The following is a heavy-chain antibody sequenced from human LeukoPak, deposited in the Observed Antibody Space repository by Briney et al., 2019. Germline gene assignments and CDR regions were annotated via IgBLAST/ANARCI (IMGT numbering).Heavy chain of an antibody. Sequence: PGGSLRLSCAASGFTFSSYGMSWVRQAPGKGLEWVSAIETGGASTYYADSVKGRFTISRDNAMNSLYLQVNSLRAEDTAIYYCARLYGSGIFDYWGHGTLVTVSS. J-gene: IGHJ4*01. D-gene: IGHD3-10*01. CDR1: GFTFSSYG. CDR3: ARLYGSGIFDY. CDR2: IETGGAST. V-gene: IGHV3-23*05.